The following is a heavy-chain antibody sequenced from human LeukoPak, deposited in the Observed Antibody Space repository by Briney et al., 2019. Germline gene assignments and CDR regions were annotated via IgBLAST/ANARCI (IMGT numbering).Heavy chain of an antibody. J-gene: IGHJ3*02. CDR1: GFTFSSYS. CDR3: AGRFLGVFAFDI. CDR2: ISSSSSYI. Sequence: PGGSLRLSCAASGFTFSSYSMNWVRQAPGKGLEWVSSISSSSSYIYYADSVKGRFTISRDNAKNSLYLQMNSLRAEDTAVYYCAGRFLGVFAFDIWGQGTMVTVSS. V-gene: IGHV3-21*01. D-gene: IGHD3-16*01.